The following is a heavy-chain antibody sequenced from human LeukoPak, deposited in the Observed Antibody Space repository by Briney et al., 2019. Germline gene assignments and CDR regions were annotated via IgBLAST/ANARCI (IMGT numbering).Heavy chain of an antibody. D-gene: IGHD6-13*01. CDR2: INWNGGST. CDR1: GSTFDDYG. V-gene: IGHV3-20*04. Sequence: GGSLRLSCAASGSTFDDYGMSWVRQAPGKGLEWVSGINWNGGSTGYADSVKGRFTISRDNAKNSLYLQMNSLRAEDTALYYCARGTLKAAATDFDYWGQGTLVTVSS. CDR3: ARGTLKAAATDFDY. J-gene: IGHJ4*02.